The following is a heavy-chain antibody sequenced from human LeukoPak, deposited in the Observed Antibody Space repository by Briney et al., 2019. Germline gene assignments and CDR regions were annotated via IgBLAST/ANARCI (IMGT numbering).Heavy chain of an antibody. D-gene: IGHD4-17*01. V-gene: IGHV3-30*18. CDR1: GFTFSRYG. J-gene: IGHJ4*02. Sequence: GGSLRLSCAASGFTFSRYGMHWVRQAPGKGLEWVTAISYDGSNKYYADSVKGRFTISRDNSKNTLYLQMNSLRAEDTAVYYCAKDGTVTTSASGYWGQGTLVTVSS. CDR3: AKDGTVTTSASGY. CDR2: ISYDGSNK.